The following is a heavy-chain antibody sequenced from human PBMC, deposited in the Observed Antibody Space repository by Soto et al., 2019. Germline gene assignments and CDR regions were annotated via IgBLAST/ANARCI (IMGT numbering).Heavy chain of an antibody. CDR2: INHSGST. Sequence: PSETLSLTCAVYCGSFSGYYWSWIRQPPGKGLEWIGEINHSGSTNYNPSLKSRVTISVDTSKNQFSLKLSSVTAADTAVYYCARRWAIFGYYGMDVWGQGTTVTVSS. CDR3: ARRWAIFGYYGMDV. D-gene: IGHD3-3*01. CDR1: CGSFSGYY. J-gene: IGHJ6*02. V-gene: IGHV4-34*01.